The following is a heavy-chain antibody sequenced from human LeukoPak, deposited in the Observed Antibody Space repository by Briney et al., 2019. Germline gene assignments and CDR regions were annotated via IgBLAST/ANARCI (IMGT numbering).Heavy chain of an antibody. CDR1: GFTFSNYG. V-gene: IGHV3-23*01. J-gene: IGHJ3*02. CDR3: AKRDRTVTHAFDI. CDR2: ISGSGGTT. D-gene: IGHD4-17*01. Sequence: GGSLRLSCAASGFTFSNYGMSWVRQAPGKGLEWVSAISGSGGTTYYADSVKGRFTISRDNPENTLYLQMNSLRAEDTAVYYCAKRDRTVTHAFDIWGQGTMVTVSS.